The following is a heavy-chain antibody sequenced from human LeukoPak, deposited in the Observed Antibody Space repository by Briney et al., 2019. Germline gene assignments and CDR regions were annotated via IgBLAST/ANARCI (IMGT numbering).Heavy chain of an antibody. D-gene: IGHD3-3*01. CDR2: IYYTGST. Sequence: SETLSLTCNVSSGTISSSSYFWGWIRQPPGNGLEWIGNIYYTGSTHYNPSLKSRLTISVDTSKNQFSLKLSSVTAADTAVYYCARHKGSITISPDNWFDPWGQGTLVTVSS. CDR1: SGTISSSSYF. V-gene: IGHV4-39*01. CDR3: ARHKGSITISPDNWFDP. J-gene: IGHJ5*02.